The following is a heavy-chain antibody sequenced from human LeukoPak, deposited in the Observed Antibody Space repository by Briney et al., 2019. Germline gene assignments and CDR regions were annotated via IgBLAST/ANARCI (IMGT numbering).Heavy chain of an antibody. J-gene: IGHJ5*02. D-gene: IGHD6-19*01. Sequence: GASVKVSCKASGYTFTSYGISWVRQAPGQGLEWMGWIGAYNGNTNYAQKLQGRVTMTTDTSTSTAYMELRSLRSDDTAVYYCARGSGWYSPTDNWFDPWGQGTLVTVSS. V-gene: IGHV1-18*01. CDR2: IGAYNGNT. CDR3: ARGSGWYSPTDNWFDP. CDR1: GYTFTSYG.